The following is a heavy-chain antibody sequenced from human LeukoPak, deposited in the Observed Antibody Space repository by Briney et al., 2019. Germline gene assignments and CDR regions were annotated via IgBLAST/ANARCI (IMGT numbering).Heavy chain of an antibody. CDR3: ARVGSGCDYVIDY. CDR2: IYYSGST. J-gene: IGHJ4*02. CDR1: GGSISSGDYY. V-gene: IGHV4-30-4*01. Sequence: PSETLSLTCTVSGGSISSGDYYWSWIRQPPGKGLEWIGYIYYSGSTYYNPSLKSRVTISVDTSKNQFSLKLSSVTAADTAVYYCARVGSGCDYVIDYWGQGTLVTVSS. D-gene: IGHD5-12*01.